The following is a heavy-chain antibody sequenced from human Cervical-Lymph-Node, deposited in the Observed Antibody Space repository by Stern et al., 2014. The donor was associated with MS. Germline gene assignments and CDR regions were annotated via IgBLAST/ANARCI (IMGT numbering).Heavy chain of an antibody. CDR1: GYAFTGFF. CDR2: LNPNSDDP. Sequence: QVQLVEYGAKMKKPGASVKGSCKASGYAFTGFFIHCVRQVPGQGLEWMGRLNPNSDDPTYAQNFQDRVTLTRDTSISTAYLELSRLTSADTAVYYCAREATRIIVGIDYWGQGTQVTVSS. V-gene: IGHV1-2*06. J-gene: IGHJ4*02. CDR3: AREATRIIVGIDY. D-gene: IGHD2/OR15-2a*01.